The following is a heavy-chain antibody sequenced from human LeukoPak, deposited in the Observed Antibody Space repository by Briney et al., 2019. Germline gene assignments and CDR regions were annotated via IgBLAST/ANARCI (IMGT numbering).Heavy chain of an antibody. J-gene: IGHJ4*02. CDR3: ARGPSYSYGVHFDY. CDR1: GDSVSSNSAA. V-gene: IGHV6-1*01. CDR2: TYYRSKWYN. Sequence: SQTLSLTCAVSGDSVSSNSAAWNWIRQSPSRGLEWLGRTYYRSKWYNDYAVSVKSRITINPDTSKNQFSLKLSSVTAADTAVYYCARGPSYSYGVHFDYWGQGTLVTVSS. D-gene: IGHD5-18*01.